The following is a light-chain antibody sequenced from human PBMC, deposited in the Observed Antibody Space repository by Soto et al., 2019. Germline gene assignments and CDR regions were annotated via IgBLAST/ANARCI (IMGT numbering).Light chain of an antibody. V-gene: IGLV2-14*01. J-gene: IGLJ2*01. CDR2: EVT. CDR1: SRDVGRYNY. CDR3: SSYTGTNTVV. Sequence: QSALTQPASVSGSPGQSITISCSGTSRDVGRYNYVSWYQQHPGKAPKLMIYEVTNRPSGVSNRFSASKSGSTASLTISGLQAEDEADYYCSSYTGTNTVVFGGGTKLTLL.